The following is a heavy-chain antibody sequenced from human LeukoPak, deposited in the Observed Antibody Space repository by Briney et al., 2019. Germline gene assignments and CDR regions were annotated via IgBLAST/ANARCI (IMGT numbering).Heavy chain of an antibody. CDR3: AKDLSTWGPSSDAFDI. CDR1: GFTFTSYG. J-gene: IGHJ3*02. D-gene: IGHD3-16*01. CDR2: ISGIGSST. Sequence: GGTLRLSCAASGFTFTSYGMSWVRQAPGKGLEWVSVISGIGSSTYYAHSVKGRFTISRDNFKNTLYLQMNSLRAEDTAVYYCAKDLSTWGPSSDAFDIWGQGTMVTVSS. V-gene: IGHV3-23*01.